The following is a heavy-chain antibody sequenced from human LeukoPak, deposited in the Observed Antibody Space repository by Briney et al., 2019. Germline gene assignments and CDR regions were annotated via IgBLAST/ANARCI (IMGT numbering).Heavy chain of an antibody. J-gene: IGHJ4*02. CDR3: AKDLSYDILTGYDY. Sequence: GGSLRLSCAASGFTFSNYWMSWVRQAPGKGLEWVSAISGSGGSTYYADSVKGRFTISRDNSKNTLYLQMNSLRAEDTAVYYCAKDLSYDILTGYDYWGQGTLVTVSS. CDR2: ISGSGGST. D-gene: IGHD3-9*01. CDR1: GFTFSNYW. V-gene: IGHV3-23*01.